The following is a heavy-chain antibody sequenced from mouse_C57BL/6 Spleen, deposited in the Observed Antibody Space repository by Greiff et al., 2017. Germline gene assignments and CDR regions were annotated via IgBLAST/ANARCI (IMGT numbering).Heavy chain of an antibody. D-gene: IGHD1-1*01. CDR1: GFSLTSYG. CDR2: IWRGGST. Sequence: QVQLQQSGPGLVQPSQSLSITCTVSGFSLTSYGVHWVRQSPGKGLEWLGVIWRGGSTDYNAAFMSRLSITKDNSKRQVFFKMNSLQADDTAIYSGAKTGDYYGSSDPFAYWGQGTLLTVSA. CDR3: AKTGDYYGSSDPFAY. J-gene: IGHJ3*01. V-gene: IGHV2-5*01.